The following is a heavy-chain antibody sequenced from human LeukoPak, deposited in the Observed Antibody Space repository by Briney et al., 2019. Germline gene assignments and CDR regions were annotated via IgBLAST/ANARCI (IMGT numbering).Heavy chain of an antibody. D-gene: IGHD6-13*01. CDR2: IYPGDSDT. CDR1: GYSFTSYW. Sequence: GESLRISCKGSGYSFTSYWIGWVRQMPGKGLEWMGIIYPGDSDTRYSPSFQGQVTISADKSISTAYLQWSSLKASDTAMYYCARRWDSSSARQTRPFDPWGQGTLVTVSS. V-gene: IGHV5-51*01. J-gene: IGHJ5*02. CDR3: ARRWDSSSARQTRPFDP.